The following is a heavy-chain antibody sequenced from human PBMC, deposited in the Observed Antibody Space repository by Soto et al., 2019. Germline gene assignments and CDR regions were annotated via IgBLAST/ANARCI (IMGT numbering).Heavy chain of an antibody. CDR2: IIPILGIA. CDR3: AREVGSSGLDP. J-gene: IGHJ5*02. Sequence: QVQLVQSGAEVKKPGSSVKVSCKASGGTFSSYTISWVRQAPGQGLEWMGRIIPILGIANYAQKFQGRVTITAGKSTSTAYMELSSLRSEDTAVYYCAREVGSSGLDPWGQGTLVTVSS. D-gene: IGHD6-19*01. V-gene: IGHV1-69*02. CDR1: GGTFSSYT.